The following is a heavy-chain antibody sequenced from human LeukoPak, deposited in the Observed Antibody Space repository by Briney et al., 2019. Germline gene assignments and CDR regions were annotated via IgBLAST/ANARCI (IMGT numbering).Heavy chain of an antibody. Sequence: GGSLRLSCAASGFTFSSYWMSWVRQAPGKGLEWVAHIKEDGSDKNYVDSVKGRFTISRDNAKNSLYLQMNSLRVEDTAVYYCARVHWYFDFRGRGTLVSVSS. CDR2: IKEDGSDK. CDR3: ARVHWYFDF. CDR1: GFTFSSYW. V-gene: IGHV3-7*04. J-gene: IGHJ2*01.